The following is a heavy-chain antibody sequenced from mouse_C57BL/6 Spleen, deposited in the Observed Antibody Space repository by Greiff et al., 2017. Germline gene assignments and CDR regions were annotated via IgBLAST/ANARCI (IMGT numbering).Heavy chain of an antibody. CDR1: GYTFTSYW. CDR3: ARSGVYYGYDEDV. D-gene: IGHD2-2*01. J-gene: IGHJ1*03. CDR2: INPSNGGT. V-gene: IGHV1-53*01. Sequence: QVHVKQPGTELVKPGASVKLSCKASGYTFTSYWMHWVKQRPGQGLEWIGNINPSNGGTNYNEKVKSKATLTVDESSSTAYMQLSSLTSEDSAVYYCARSGVYYGYDEDVWGTGTTVTVSS.